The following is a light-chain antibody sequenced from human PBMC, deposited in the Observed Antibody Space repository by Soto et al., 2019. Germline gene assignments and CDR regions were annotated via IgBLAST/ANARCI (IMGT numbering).Light chain of an antibody. V-gene: IGKV1-5*03. CDR3: QQHRSYPFT. CDR1: QSVSSR. CDR2: KAS. J-gene: IGKJ5*01. Sequence: DIQMTQSPSTLSASVGDRVIITCRASQSVSSRLAWYQHKPGKAPKLLIYKASSLESGVPSRFSGSGSGTEFTLTINSLQPDDFATYYCQQHRSYPFTFGQGTRLEIK.